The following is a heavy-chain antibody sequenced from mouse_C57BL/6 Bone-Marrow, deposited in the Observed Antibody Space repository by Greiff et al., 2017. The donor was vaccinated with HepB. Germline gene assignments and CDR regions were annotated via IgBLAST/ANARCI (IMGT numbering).Heavy chain of an antibody. V-gene: IGHV5-9-1*02. J-gene: IGHJ1*03. Sequence: DVHLVESGEGLVKPGGSLKLSCAASGFTFSSYAMSWVRQTPEKRLEWVAYISSGGDYSYYADTVKGRFTISRDNARNTLYLQMSSLKSEDTAMYYCTKVLAAFDVWGTGTTVTVSS. CDR3: TKVLAAFDV. D-gene: IGHD1-3*01. CDR2: ISSGGDYS. CDR1: GFTFSSYA.